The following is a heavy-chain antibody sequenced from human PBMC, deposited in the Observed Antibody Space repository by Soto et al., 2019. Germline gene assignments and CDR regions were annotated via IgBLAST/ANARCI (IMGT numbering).Heavy chain of an antibody. V-gene: IGHV3-30-3*01. D-gene: IGHD3-3*01. CDR1: GFTFSSYA. Sequence: GGSLRLSCAASGFTFSSYAMHWVRQAPGKGLEWVAVISYDGSNKYYADSVKGRFTISRDNSKNTLYLQMNSLRAEDTAVYYCARDRMRYYDFWSGYFYYYYGMDVWGQGTTVTVSS. J-gene: IGHJ6*02. CDR2: ISYDGSNK. CDR3: ARDRMRYYDFWSGYFYYYYGMDV.